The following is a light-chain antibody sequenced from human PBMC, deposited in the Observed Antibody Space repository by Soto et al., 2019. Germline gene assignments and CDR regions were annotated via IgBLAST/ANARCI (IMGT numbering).Light chain of an antibody. J-gene: IGKJ5*01. Sequence: EIVLTQSPGTLSLSPGERATLSCRASQSFGSSHLAWYQQKPGQAPRLLIYGASTRVTGTPDRFSGSGSGTDLTLTISRLESDDSAVYYCLQYGSSSITFGQGTRLEI. CDR3: LQYGSSSIT. V-gene: IGKV3-20*01. CDR1: QSFGSSH. CDR2: GAS.